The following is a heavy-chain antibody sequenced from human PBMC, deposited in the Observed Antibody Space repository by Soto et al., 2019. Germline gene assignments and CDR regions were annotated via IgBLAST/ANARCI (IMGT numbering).Heavy chain of an antibody. Sequence: EVQLVESGGGLIQPGGSLRLSCAASGFTVSSNYMSWVRQAPGKGLEWVSTILVDGRTFYVDSVKGRFTISRDSSQNTVYLQMNSLTAGDTALYYCAKATATGGGAFDICGQGTMVTVSS. V-gene: IGHV3-53*01. J-gene: IGHJ3*02. CDR3: AKATATGGGAFDI. CDR2: ILVDGRT. D-gene: IGHD2-8*02. CDR1: GFTVSSNY.